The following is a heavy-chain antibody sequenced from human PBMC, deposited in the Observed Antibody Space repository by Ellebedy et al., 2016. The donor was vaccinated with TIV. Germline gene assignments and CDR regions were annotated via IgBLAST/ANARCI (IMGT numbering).Heavy chain of an antibody. V-gene: IGHV1-8*03. CDR3: ARVYGSGSYLYYYYGMDV. D-gene: IGHD3-10*01. CDR1: GYTFTSYD. Sequence: AASVKVSCKASGYTFTSYDINWVRQATGQGLEWMGWMNPNSGNTGYAQKFQGRVTITRNTSISTAYMELSNLRSEDTAVYYCARVYGSGSYLYYYYGMDVWGQGTTVTVSS. J-gene: IGHJ6*02. CDR2: MNPNSGNT.